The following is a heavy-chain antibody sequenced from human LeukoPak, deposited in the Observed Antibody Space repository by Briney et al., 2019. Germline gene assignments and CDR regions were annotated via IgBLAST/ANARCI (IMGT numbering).Heavy chain of an antibody. CDR1: GGSISSYY. V-gene: IGHV4-59*12. CDR2: IYYSGST. D-gene: IGHD1-26*01. CDR3: ARDGSPHYQRLAFDI. J-gene: IGHJ3*02. Sequence: SETLSLTCTVSGGSISSYYWSWIRQPPGKGLEWIGYIYYSGSTNYNPSLKSRVTISVDTSKNQFSLRLSSVTAADMAVYYCARDGSPHYQRLAFDIWGQGTMVTVSS.